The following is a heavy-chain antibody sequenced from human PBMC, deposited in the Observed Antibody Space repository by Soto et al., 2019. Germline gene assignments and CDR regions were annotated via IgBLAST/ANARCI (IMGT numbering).Heavy chain of an antibody. D-gene: IGHD1-1*01. CDR3: ARGRYGDY. Sequence: QVHLVQSGAEVKKPGASVKVSCKGSGYAFTTYGITWVRQAPGQGLEWRGWISAHNGNTNYAQKLQGRVTVTRDTSTSTAYMELRSVRSDDTAVYYCARGRYGDYWGQGALVTVSS. V-gene: IGHV1-18*01. J-gene: IGHJ4*02. CDR1: GYAFTTYG. CDR2: ISAHNGNT.